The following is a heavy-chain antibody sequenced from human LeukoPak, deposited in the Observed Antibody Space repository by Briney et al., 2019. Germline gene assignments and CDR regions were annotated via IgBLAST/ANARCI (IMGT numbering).Heavy chain of an antibody. V-gene: IGHV3-7*01. D-gene: IGHD2-2*01. CDR2: IKQDGSEK. CDR1: GFTFSIYW. Sequence: GGSLTLFCAASGFTFSIYWMRWARHAPGRGREWVANIKQDGSEKYYVVSVKGRFTISRDNAKNSLYLQMNSVSAEDTAVYYCARVSRIVVVPGYYYYMDVWVKGTTVTVSS. J-gene: IGHJ6*03. CDR3: ARVSRIVVVPGYYYYMDV.